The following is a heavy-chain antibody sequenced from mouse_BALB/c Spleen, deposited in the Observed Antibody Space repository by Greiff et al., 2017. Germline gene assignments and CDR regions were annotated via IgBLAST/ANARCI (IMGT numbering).Heavy chain of an antibody. Sequence: EVQGVESGGGLVKPGGSLKLSCAASGFTFSSYAMSWVRQTPEKRLEWVASISSGGSTYYPDSVKGRFTISRDNARNILYLQMSSLRSEDTAMYYCATMITTGFDYWGQGTTLTVSS. CDR2: ISSGGST. J-gene: IGHJ2*01. CDR1: GFTFSSYA. CDR3: ATMITTGFDY. D-gene: IGHD2-4*01. V-gene: IGHV5-6-5*01.